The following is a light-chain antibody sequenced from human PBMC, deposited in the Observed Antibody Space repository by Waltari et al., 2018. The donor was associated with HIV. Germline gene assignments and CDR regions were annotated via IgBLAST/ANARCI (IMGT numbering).Light chain of an antibody. CDR1: QSISGY. CDR2: DAS. J-gene: IGKJ4*01. Sequence: EIVLTQSPATLSLSPGERATLSCRASQSISGYLAWYQQKPGQAPRLLIYDASNRATGIPARFSGSGSGTDFTLTISSLEPEDFAVYYCRQRSDWPLTFGGGTKVEIK. CDR3: RQRSDWPLT. V-gene: IGKV3-11*01.